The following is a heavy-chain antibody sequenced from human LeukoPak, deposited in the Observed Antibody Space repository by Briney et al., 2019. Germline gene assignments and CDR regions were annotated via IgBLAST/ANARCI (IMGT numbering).Heavy chain of an antibody. CDR1: GYTFTSYG. D-gene: IGHD4-17*01. J-gene: IGHJ5*02. CDR3: ARDHRSYGDYNWFDP. Sequence: ASVKVSCKASGYTFTSYGISWVRQAPGQGLEWMGIINPSGGSTSYAQKFQGRVTMTRDTSTSTVYMELSSLRSEDTAVYYCARDHRSYGDYNWFDPWGQGTLVTVSS. V-gene: IGHV1-46*01. CDR2: INPSGGST.